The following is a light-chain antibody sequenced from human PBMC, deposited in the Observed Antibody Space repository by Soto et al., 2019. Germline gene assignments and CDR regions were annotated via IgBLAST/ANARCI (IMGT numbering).Light chain of an antibody. CDR2: GAS. J-gene: IGKJ2*01. V-gene: IGKV3-20*01. CDR1: QSVICNH. CDR3: QQYGSSPYT. Sequence: EIVLTQSPGTLSLSPGERATLSCRASQSVICNHLTWYQQKPGQAPRLLIFGASSRATGIPDRFSGSGSGTDFTLTISRLEPEDFAVYYCQQYGSSPYTFGQGTKLEIK.